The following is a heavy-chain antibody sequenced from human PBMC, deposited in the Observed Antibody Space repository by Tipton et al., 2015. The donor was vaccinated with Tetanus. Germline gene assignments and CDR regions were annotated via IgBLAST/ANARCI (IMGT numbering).Heavy chain of an antibody. CDR2: IYTSGST. Sequence: TLSLTCTVSGGSISSYYWSWIRQSAGKGLEWIGRIYTSGSTNYNPSLKSRVTMSVDTSKNQFSLKLSSVTAADTAVYYCARDQYYYDSSRGAAFDIWGRGTMVTVSS. CDR3: ARDQYYYDSSRGAAFDI. V-gene: IGHV4-4*07. J-gene: IGHJ3*02. CDR1: GGSISSYY. D-gene: IGHD3-22*01.